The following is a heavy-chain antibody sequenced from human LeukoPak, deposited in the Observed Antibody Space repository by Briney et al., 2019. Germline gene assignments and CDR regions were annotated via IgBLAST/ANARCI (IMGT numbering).Heavy chain of an antibody. D-gene: IGHD1-26*01. CDR3: ARGGVGATNAFDI. CDR1: GGTFSSYA. V-gene: IGHV1-46*01. Sequence: ASVKVSCKASGGTFSSYAISWVRQAPGQGLEWMGIINPTGGSTTYAQKFQGRVTMTRDTSTSTVYMELSSLRSDDTAVYYCARGGVGATNAFDIWGQGTMVTVSS. J-gene: IGHJ3*02. CDR2: INPTGGST.